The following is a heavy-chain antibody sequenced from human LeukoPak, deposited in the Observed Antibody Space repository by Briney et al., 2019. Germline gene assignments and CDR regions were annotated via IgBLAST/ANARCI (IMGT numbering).Heavy chain of an antibody. CDR3: ARDMTTVTIDAFDI. CDR1: GGSISSGSYY. V-gene: IGHV4-61*02. Sequence: SQTLSLTCTVSGGSISSGSYYWSWIRQPAGKGLEWIGRIYTSGSTNYNPSLKSRVTISVDTSKNQFSLKLSSVTAADTAVYYCARDMTTVTIDAFDIWGQGTMVTVSS. J-gene: IGHJ3*02. CDR2: IYTSGST. D-gene: IGHD4-17*01.